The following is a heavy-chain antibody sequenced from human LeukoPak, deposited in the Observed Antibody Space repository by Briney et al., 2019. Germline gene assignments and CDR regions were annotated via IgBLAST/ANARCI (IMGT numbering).Heavy chain of an antibody. D-gene: IGHD4/OR15-4a*01. CDR1: GFTFTNAR. J-gene: IGHJ4*02. CDR2: IGDSGGST. CDR3: AKHGPIGTDYFDY. V-gene: IGHV3-23*01. Sequence: GGSLRLSCAASGFTFTNARMSWVRQAPGKGLEWVSAIGDSGGSTFYADSVRGRFTISRDNSKNTLDLQMNSLRAEDTAVYYCAKHGPIGTDYFDYWGQGTLVTVSS.